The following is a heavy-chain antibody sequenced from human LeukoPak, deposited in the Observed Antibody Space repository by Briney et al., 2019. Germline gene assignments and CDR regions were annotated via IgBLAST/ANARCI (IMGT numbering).Heavy chain of an antibody. CDR3: AKSSPYSATYFDY. Sequence: PGGSLRLSCAASAFTFNSYAMSWVRQAPGKGLEWVSAISGGGANTYYADSVKGRFTISRDNSKNTLYLQMNSLRAEDTAVYYCAKSSPYSATYFDYWGQGTLVTVSS. V-gene: IGHV3-23*01. CDR1: AFTFNSYA. D-gene: IGHD1-26*01. J-gene: IGHJ4*02. CDR2: ISGGGANT.